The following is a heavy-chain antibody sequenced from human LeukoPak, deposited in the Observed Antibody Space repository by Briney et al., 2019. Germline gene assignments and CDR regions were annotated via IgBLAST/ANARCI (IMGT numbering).Heavy chain of an antibody. CDR3: ARPLYYYYMDV. CDR2: IKQDGSEK. V-gene: IGHV3-7*01. CDR1: GFSFSSYW. Sequence: GGSLRLSCAASGFSFSSYWMSWVRQAPGKGLEWVANIKQDGSEKYYVDSVKGRFTISRDNAKNSLYLQMNSLRAEDTAVYYCARPLYYYYMDVWGKGTTVTISS. J-gene: IGHJ6*03.